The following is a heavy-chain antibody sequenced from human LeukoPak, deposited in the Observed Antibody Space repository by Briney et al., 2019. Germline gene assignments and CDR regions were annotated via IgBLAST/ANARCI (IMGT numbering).Heavy chain of an antibody. V-gene: IGHV3-30*02. J-gene: IGHJ4*02. CDR3: AKGRLVVTAINS. CDR1: GFTFSSYG. CDR2: IRYDGSNK. Sequence: GGSLRLSCAASGFTFSSYGMHWVRQAPGKGLEWVAFIRYDGSNKYYADSVKGRFTISRDNSKNTLYLQMNSLRAEDTAVYYCAKGRLVVTAINSWGQGTLVTVSS. D-gene: IGHD2-21*02.